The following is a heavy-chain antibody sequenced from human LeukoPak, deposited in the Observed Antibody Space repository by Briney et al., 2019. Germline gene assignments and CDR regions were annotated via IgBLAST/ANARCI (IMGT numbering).Heavy chain of an antibody. D-gene: IGHD2-15*01. CDR3: ARECSGGSCYVDY. J-gene: IGHJ4*02. V-gene: IGHV3-7*01. CDR2: IKQDGSEK. Sequence: GRSLRLACAAAGFSSSRLWMGWVSQAAGKGLEWVANIKQDGSEKYYVDSVEGRFTISRDNANNSLYRQMNSLRAEDTAVYYCARECSGGSCYVDYWGQGTLVTVSS. CDR1: GFSSSRLW.